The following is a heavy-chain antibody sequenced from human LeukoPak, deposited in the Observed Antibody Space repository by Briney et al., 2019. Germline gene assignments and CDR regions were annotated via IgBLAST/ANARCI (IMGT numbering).Heavy chain of an antibody. J-gene: IGHJ6*03. CDR3: ATDAQRGYSGYDPNYYYMDV. V-gene: IGHV4-59*01. CDR2: ISYSGST. Sequence: PSETLSLTCIVSGGSISSFYWSWIRQPPGKGLEWIGYISYSGSTKYNPSLKSRVTISVDTSKNQFSLKLSSVTAADTAVYYCATDAQRGYSGYDPNYYYMDVWGKGTTVTVSS. D-gene: IGHD5-12*01. CDR1: GGSISSFY.